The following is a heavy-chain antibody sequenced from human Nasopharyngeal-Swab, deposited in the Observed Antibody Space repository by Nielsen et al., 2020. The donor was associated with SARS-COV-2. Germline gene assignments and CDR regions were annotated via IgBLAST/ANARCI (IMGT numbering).Heavy chain of an antibody. CDR3: ARDNFWSGHYHV. Sequence: SKTLSLTCAVYGGSFSGYYWSWIRQPPGKGLEWIGEINHSGSTNYNPSLKSRVTISVDTSKNQFSLKLSSVTAADTAVYYCARDNFWSGHYHVWGQGTTVTVSS. CDR2: INHSGST. J-gene: IGHJ6*02. D-gene: IGHD3-3*01. CDR1: GGSFSGYY. V-gene: IGHV4-34*01.